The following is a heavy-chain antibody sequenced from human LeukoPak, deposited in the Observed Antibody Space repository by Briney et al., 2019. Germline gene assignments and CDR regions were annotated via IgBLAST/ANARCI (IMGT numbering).Heavy chain of an antibody. Sequence: PSETLSLTCSVYGGSFSGYYWSWIRQPPGKGLEWIGSIYHSGSTYYNPSLKSRATISVDTSKNQFSLKLNSVTAADRAVYYCARTYYGDNWFDPWGQGTLVTVSS. V-gene: IGHV4-34*01. CDR3: ARTYYGDNWFDP. D-gene: IGHD3-10*01. J-gene: IGHJ5*02. CDR1: GGSFSGYY. CDR2: IYHSGST.